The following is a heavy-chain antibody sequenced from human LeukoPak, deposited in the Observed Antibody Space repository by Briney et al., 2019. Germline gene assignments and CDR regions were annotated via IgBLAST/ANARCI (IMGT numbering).Heavy chain of an antibody. Sequence: GSLRLSCAASGFTFSSYAMSWVRQAPGKGLEWIGSIYYSGSTYYNPSLKSRVTISVDTSKNQFSLKLSSVTAADTAVYYCARRARLTPGDWYFDLWGRGTLVTVSS. CDR2: IYYSGST. V-gene: IGHV4-39*01. CDR1: GFTFSSYA. J-gene: IGHJ2*01. D-gene: IGHD2-21*02. CDR3: ARRARLTPGDWYFDL.